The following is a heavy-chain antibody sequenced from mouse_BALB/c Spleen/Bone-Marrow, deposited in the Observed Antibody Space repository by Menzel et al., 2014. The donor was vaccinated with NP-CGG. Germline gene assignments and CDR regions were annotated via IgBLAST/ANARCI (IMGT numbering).Heavy chain of an antibody. D-gene: IGHD1-1*01. V-gene: IGHV5-6-4*01. CDR1: GFTFSSYT. Sequence: EVKAVESGGGLVKPGGSLKLSCAASGFTFSSYTMSWVRQTPEKRLEWVATISSGGSYTYYPDSVKGRFTISRDNAKNTLYLQMGSLKSEDTAMYYCTRDPFYYGSSYAMDYWGQGTSVTVSS. CDR3: TRDPFYYGSSYAMDY. J-gene: IGHJ4*01. CDR2: ISSGGSYT.